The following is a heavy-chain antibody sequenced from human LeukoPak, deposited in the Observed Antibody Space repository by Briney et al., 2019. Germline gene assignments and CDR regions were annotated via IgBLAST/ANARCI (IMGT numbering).Heavy chain of an antibody. J-gene: IGHJ4*02. CDR3: AKDTVNSGSSY. Sequence: QPGGSLRLSCAASGFTFSSYGMSWVRQAPGKGLEWVSAISGSGGSTYYADSVKGRFTISRDNSKNTLYLQMNSLRAADTAVYYCAKDTVNSGSSYWGQGTLVTVSS. D-gene: IGHD6-19*01. CDR2: ISGSGGST. V-gene: IGHV3-23*01. CDR1: GFTFSSYG.